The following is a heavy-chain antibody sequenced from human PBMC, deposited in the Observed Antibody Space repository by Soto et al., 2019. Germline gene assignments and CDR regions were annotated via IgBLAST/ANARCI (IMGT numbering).Heavy chain of an antibody. V-gene: IGHV1-69*13. Sequence: GASVKVSCKASAGTFSSYAISWVRQAPGQGLEWMGGIIPIFGTANYAQKFQGRVTITADESTSTAYMELSSLRSEDTAVYYCARSILPGTTGTFDGGYYGMDVWGQGTTVTVSS. J-gene: IGHJ6*02. CDR2: IIPIFGTA. CDR3: ARSILPGTTGTFDGGYYGMDV. D-gene: IGHD1-1*01. CDR1: AGTFSSYA.